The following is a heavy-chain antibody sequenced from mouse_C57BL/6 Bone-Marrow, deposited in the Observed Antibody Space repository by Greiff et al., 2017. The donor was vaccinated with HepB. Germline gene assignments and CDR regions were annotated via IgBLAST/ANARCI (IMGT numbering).Heavy chain of an antibody. CDR2: IWTGGGT. V-gene: IGHV2-9-1*01. J-gene: IGHJ1*03. CDR3: ARTGNGYYDWYFDG. CDR1: GFSLTSYA. Sequence: QVQLQQSGPGLVAPSQSLSITCTVSGFSLTSYAISWVRQPPGKGLEWLGVIWTGGGTNYHSAIKSRLSISKDNSKSQVFLKMNSLQTDDTARYYGARTGNGYYDWYFDGWGTGTTVTVSS. D-gene: IGHD2-3*01.